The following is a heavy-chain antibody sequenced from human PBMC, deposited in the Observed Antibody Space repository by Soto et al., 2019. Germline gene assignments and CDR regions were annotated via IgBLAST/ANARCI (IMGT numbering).Heavy chain of an antibody. CDR1: GGSISDDDYY. J-gene: IGHJ5*02. D-gene: IGHD2-15*01. CDR3: ATLPPRIVVVMTDLPT. Sequence: SETLSLTCTVSGGSISDDDYYWNWIRQSPGKRLEWIGQIYHTGTTSYNPSLKNRVTISLDKSNNQFSLRLTSMTAADTAVYYCATLPPRIVVVMTDLPTWGQGTLVTVSS. V-gene: IGHV4-4*02. CDR2: IYHTGTT.